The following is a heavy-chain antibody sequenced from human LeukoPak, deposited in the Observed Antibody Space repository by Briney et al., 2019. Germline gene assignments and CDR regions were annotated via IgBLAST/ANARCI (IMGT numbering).Heavy chain of an antibody. CDR3: AREYYDSSGYAAFDI. V-gene: IGHV3-11*01. CDR2: ISSSGSTI. Sequence: PGGSLRLSCAASGFTFSDYYMSWIRQAPGKGLEWVSYISSSGSTIYYADSVKGRFTISRDNAKNSLYLQMNSLRAEDTAVYYCAREYYDSSGYAAFDIWGQGTMVTVSS. J-gene: IGHJ3*02. D-gene: IGHD3-22*01. CDR1: GFTFSDYY.